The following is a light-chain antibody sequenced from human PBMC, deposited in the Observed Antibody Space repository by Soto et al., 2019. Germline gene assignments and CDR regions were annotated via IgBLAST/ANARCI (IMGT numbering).Light chain of an antibody. Sequence: DIQMNQSPSTLSASVGDRVTITCRASQSISSWLAWYQQKPGKAPKLLIYDASSLESGVPSRFSGSGSGTEFTLTISSLQHDDFATYYCQQYNSYSWTFGQGTKVDIK. CDR2: DAS. J-gene: IGKJ1*01. CDR1: QSISSW. CDR3: QQYNSYSWT. V-gene: IGKV1-5*01.